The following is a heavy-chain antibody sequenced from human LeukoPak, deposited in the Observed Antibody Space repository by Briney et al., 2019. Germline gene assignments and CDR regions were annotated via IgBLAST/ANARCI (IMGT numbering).Heavy chain of an antibody. CDR2: ISSSSSYI. J-gene: IGHJ3*02. V-gene: IGHV3-21*01. CDR1: GFTFSSYS. CDR3: ARGEQQLTHDAFDI. D-gene: IGHD6-13*01. Sequence: GESLKISCAASGFTFSSYSMNWVRQAPGKGLEWVSSISSSSSYIYYADSVKGRFTISRDNAKNSLYLQMNSLRAEDTAVYYCARGEQQLTHDAFDIWGQGTMVTVSS.